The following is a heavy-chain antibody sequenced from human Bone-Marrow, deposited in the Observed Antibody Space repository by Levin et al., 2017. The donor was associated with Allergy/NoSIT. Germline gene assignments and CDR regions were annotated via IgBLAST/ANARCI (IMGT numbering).Heavy chain of an antibody. CDR2: ISYDGSNK. D-gene: IGHD6-19*01. CDR1: GFTFSSYG. V-gene: IGHV3-30*18. CDR3: ANFQMSSGWYHDY. Sequence: GGSLRLSCAASGFTFSSYGMHWVRQAPGKGLEWVAVISYDGSNKYYADSVKGRFTISRDNSKNTLYLQMNSLRAEDTAVYYCANFQMSSGWYHDYWGQGTLVTVSS. J-gene: IGHJ4*02.